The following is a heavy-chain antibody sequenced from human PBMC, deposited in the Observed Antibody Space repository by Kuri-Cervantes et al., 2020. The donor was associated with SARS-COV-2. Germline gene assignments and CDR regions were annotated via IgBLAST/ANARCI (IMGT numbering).Heavy chain of an antibody. CDR1: GGTFSSYA. V-gene: IGHV1-3*01. J-gene: IGHJ6*02. D-gene: IGHD3-10*01. Sequence: ASVKVSCKASGGTFSSYAISWVRQAPGQGLEWMGWINAGNGNTKYSQNFQGRVTITRDTSASTAYMELSSLRSDDTAVYYCARDLSPLLLWFGELPGYYYYGMDVWGQGTTVTVSS. CDR2: INAGNGNT. CDR3: ARDLSPLLLWFGELPGYYYYGMDV.